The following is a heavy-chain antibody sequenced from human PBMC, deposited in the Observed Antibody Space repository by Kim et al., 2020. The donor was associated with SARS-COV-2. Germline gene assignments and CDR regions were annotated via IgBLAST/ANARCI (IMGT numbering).Heavy chain of an antibody. Sequence: GGSLRLSCAASGFTFSSYAMHWVRQAPGKGLEWVALISYDGSNKYYVDSVKGRFTISRDNSKNTLYLQMNSLRAEDTAVYYCARDLGSCLAPWGQGTLVTVSS. CDR2: ISYDGSNK. J-gene: IGHJ5*02. D-gene: IGHD2-15*01. CDR1: GFTFSSYA. V-gene: IGHV3-30*04. CDR3: ARDLGSCLAP.